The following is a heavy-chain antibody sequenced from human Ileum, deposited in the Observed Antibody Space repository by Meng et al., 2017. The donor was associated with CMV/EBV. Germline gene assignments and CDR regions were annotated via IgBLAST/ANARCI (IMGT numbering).Heavy chain of an antibody. V-gene: IGHV4-31*03. CDR2: IDYSGST. D-gene: IGHD6-6*01. CDR1: GGSISSGGHY. J-gene: IGHJ4*02. Sequence: TCTVAGGSISSGGHYWSWIRQDPGKGLEWIGYIDYSGSTYYTPSLKSRITISVDTSKNQFSLKLTSVTAADTAVYYCARLIAARRIDYWGQGTLVTVSS. CDR3: ARLIAARRIDY.